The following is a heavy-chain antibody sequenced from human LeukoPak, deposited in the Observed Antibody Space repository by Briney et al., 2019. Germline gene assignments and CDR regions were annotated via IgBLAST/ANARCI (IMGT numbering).Heavy chain of an antibody. D-gene: IGHD4-17*01. V-gene: IGHV4-34*01. CDR1: GGSISSYY. CDR2: INHSGST. CDR3: AREGTVTTHGFDP. Sequence: SETLSLTCTVSGGSISSYYWSWIRQPPGKGLEWIGEINHSGSTNYNPSLKSRVTISVDTSKNQFSLKLSSVTAADTAVYYCAREGTVTTHGFDPWGQGTLVTVSS. J-gene: IGHJ5*02.